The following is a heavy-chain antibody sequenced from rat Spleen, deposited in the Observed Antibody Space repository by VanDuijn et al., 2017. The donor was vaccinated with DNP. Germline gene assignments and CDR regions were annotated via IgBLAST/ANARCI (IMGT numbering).Heavy chain of an antibody. D-gene: IGHD1-3*01. CDR3: ARSLATVVPTGAMDA. Sequence: QVQLKESGPGLVQPSQTLSLTCTVSGFSLTSYHVHWVGQPPGKGLEWMGRIQSGGSTDYNSALKSRLYISRDTSKSQVFLKMNSVQTEDTAIYFCARSLATVVPTGAMDAWGQGTTVTVSS. V-gene: IGHV2-27*01. CDR2: IQSGGST. J-gene: IGHJ4*01. CDR1: GFSLTSYH.